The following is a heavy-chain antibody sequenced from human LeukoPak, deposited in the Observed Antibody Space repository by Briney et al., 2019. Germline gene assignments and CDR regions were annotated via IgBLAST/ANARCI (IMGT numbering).Heavy chain of an antibody. CDR3: ALVPAARDWFDP. CDR2: IYTSGST. D-gene: IGHD2-2*01. J-gene: IGHJ5*02. Sequence: SETLSLTCTVSGGSISSGSYYWSWIRQPAGKGLEWIGRIYTSGSTNYNPSLKSRVTISVDTSKNQFSLKLSSVTAADTAEYYCALVPAARDWFDPWGQGTLVTVSS. CDR1: GGSISSGSYY. V-gene: IGHV4-61*02.